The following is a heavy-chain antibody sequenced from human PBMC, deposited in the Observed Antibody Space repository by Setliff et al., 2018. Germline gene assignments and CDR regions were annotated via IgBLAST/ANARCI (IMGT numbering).Heavy chain of an antibody. J-gene: IGHJ4*02. CDR2: ISAYNGNT. CDR1: GYTFTSYG. CDR3: ARDRSGAGDYYDSSGYYDY. D-gene: IGHD3-22*01. V-gene: IGHV1-18*01. Sequence: ASVKVSCKASGYTFTSYGISWVRQAPGQGLEWMGWISAYNGNTNYAQKIQGRVTMTTDTSTSTAYMELRSLRSDDTAVYYCARDRSGAGDYYDSSGYYDYWGQGTLVTVSS.